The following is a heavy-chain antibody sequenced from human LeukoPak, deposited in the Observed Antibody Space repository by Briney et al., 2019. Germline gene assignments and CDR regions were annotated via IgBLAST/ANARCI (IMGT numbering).Heavy chain of an antibody. V-gene: IGHV3-30*18. CDR1: GFPFSSYG. J-gene: IGHJ2*01. CDR2: ISYDGSNK. Sequence: PGRSLRLSCAASGFPFSSYGMHWVRQAPGKGLEWVAVISYDGSNKFYADSVKGRFTISRDNSKNTLYLQMNSLRAEDTAVHYCAKDNRYYGSGSYSSGDWYFDLWGRGTRVTVSS. CDR3: AKDNRYYGSGSYSSGDWYFDL. D-gene: IGHD3-10*01.